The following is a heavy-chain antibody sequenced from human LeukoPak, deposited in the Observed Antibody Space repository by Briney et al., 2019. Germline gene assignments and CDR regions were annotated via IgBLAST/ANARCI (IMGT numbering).Heavy chain of an antibody. CDR2: IAYTGTI. CDR1: GFTFNRYS. J-gene: IGHJ4*02. Sequence: GGSLRLSCAASGFTFNRYSMNWVRQAPGKGLEWVSYIAYTGTIHYADSVKGRFTISRDDAKNSLYPHMNSPRAEDTAVYYCTRDPRALDYWGQGTLVTVSS. CDR3: TRDPRALDY. V-gene: IGHV3-48*01.